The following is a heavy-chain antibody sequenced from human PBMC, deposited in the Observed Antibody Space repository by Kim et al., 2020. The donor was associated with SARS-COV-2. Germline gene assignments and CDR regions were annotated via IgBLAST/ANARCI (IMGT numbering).Heavy chain of an antibody. Sequence: GGSLRLSCAASGFTFSSYSMNWVRQAPGKGLEWVSSISSSSSYIYYADSVKGRFTISRDNAKNSLYLQMNSLRAEDTAVYYCASEAYGDYSFDYWGQGTLVTVSS. D-gene: IGHD4-17*01. V-gene: IGHV3-21*01. CDR3: ASEAYGDYSFDY. J-gene: IGHJ4*02. CDR1: GFTFSSYS. CDR2: ISSSSSYI.